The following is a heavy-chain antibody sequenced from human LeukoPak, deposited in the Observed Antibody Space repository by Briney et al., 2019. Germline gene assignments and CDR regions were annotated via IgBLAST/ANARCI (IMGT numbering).Heavy chain of an antibody. CDR2: ISAYNANT. D-gene: IGHD3-16*02. V-gene: IGHV1-18*01. J-gene: IGHJ4*02. CDR3: AKDYRFSDPKSGLASDH. Sequence: ASVKVSCKASGYTFINYAISWVRQAPGQGLEWMGWISAYNANTHYAQKVQGRVTVTTDTSTSTAYMELRSLRSDDTAVYYCAKDYRFSDPKSGLASDHWGQGTLVTVSS. CDR1: GYTFINYA.